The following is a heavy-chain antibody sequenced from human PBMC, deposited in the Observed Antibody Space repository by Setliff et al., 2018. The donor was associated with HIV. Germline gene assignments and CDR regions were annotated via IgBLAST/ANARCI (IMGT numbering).Heavy chain of an antibody. CDR1: GYSFTNYW. CDR3: ARHRDYGDHAQEFDP. J-gene: IGHJ5*02. Sequence: GESLKISCQASGYSFTNYWIGWVRQMPGKGLEWMGIIDPGDSDTRYSTSFQGQVTISADKSISTAYLQWSSLKASDTAIYYCARHRDYGDHAQEFDPWGQGTLVTVSS. V-gene: IGHV5-51*01. D-gene: IGHD4-17*01. CDR2: IDPGDSDT.